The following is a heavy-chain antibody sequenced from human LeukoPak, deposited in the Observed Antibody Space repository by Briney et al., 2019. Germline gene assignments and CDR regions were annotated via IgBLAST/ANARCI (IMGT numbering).Heavy chain of an antibody. CDR3: AKFRCSGVFCYGVKGWFDS. CDR1: GYSFSSYW. CDR2: IYPGDSET. Sequence: GESLKISCKGSGYSFSSYWIGWVRQMPGKGLEWMGIIYPGDSETKYSPSFQGQVTISADKSITTAHLQWSSLKASDTAMYYCAKFRCSGVFCYGVKGWFDSWGQGTLVTVSS. V-gene: IGHV5-51*01. J-gene: IGHJ5*01. D-gene: IGHD2-15*01.